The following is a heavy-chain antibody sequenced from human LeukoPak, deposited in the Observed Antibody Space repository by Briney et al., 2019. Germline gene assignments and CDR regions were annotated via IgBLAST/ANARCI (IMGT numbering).Heavy chain of an antibody. CDR3: AVHPPGDYLAG. CDR1: GFAFNIYD. CDR2: MNPDSGNT. J-gene: IGHJ4*02. Sequence: ASVRVSCKASGFAFNIYDINWVRQATGQGLEWMGWMNPDSGNTGFAQKFQGRVTMTRNTSITTAYMELSSLRSEDTAVYYCAVHPPGDYLAGWGRGTLVTVSS. V-gene: IGHV1-8*01.